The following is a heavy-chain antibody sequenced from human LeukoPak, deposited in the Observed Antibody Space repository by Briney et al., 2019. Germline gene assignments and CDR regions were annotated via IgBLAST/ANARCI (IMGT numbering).Heavy chain of an antibody. CDR3: ARRVREPVLGNWFDP. CDR1: GYTFTGYY. Sequence: ASVKVSCKASGYTFTGYYMHWVRQAPGQGLEWMGWINPNSGGTNYAQKFQGRVTMTRDTSISTAYMELSRLRSDDTAVYYCARRVREPVLGNWFDPWGQGTLVTVSS. J-gene: IGHJ5*02. CDR2: INPNSGGT. V-gene: IGHV1-2*02. D-gene: IGHD2-8*02.